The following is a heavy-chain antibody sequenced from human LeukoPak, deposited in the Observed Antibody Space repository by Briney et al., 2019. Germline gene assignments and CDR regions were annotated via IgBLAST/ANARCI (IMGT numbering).Heavy chain of an antibody. V-gene: IGHV3-30*18. CDR1: GFTFSSYG. D-gene: IGHD3-10*01. Sequence: GGSLRLSCAASGFTFSSYGMHWVRQAPGKGLEWGAVISYDGSNKYYADSVKGRFTISRDNSKNTLYLQMNSLRAEDTVVYYCAKDYYYGSGPGWFDPWGQGTLVTVSS. CDR2: ISYDGSNK. J-gene: IGHJ5*02. CDR3: AKDYYYGSGPGWFDP.